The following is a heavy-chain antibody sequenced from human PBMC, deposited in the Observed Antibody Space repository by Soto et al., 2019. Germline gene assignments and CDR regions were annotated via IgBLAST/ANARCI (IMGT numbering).Heavy chain of an antibody. J-gene: IGHJ3*01. Sequence: GGSLRLSCAASGFTFSSFGIHWVRQAPGKGLEWVAVISHDGRSKFYADSVKGRFTVSRDNSKNILSLEMNSLRAEDTAVYYCAKDRGYCDSSSCYLGHAFDVWGQGTMVTVSS. CDR1: GFTFSSFG. V-gene: IGHV3-30*18. CDR2: ISHDGRSK. CDR3: AKDRGYCDSSSCYLGHAFDV. D-gene: IGHD2-2*01.